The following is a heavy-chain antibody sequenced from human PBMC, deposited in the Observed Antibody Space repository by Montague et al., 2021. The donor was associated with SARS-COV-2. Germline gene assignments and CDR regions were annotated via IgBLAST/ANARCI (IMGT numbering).Heavy chain of an antibody. Sequence: PALVKPTQTLTLTCTFSGFSLSTSGVGVGWIRQPPGKALEWLALIYWDDDKRYSPSLKSRLTITKDTSKNQVVLTMTNMGPMDTATYYCAHDRVTMIVVAKADAFDIWGQGTMVTVSS. V-gene: IGHV2-5*02. CDR3: AHDRVTMIVVAKADAFDI. CDR1: GFSLSTSGVG. CDR2: IYWDDDK. J-gene: IGHJ3*02. D-gene: IGHD3-22*01.